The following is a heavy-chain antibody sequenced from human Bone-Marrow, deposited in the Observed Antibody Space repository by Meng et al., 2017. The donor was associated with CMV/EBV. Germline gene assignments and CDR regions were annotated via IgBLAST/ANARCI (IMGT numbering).Heavy chain of an antibody. Sequence: SETLSLTCTVSGGSISSSSYYWGWIRQPPGKGLEWIGSIYYSGSTYYNPSLKSRVTISVDTSKNQFSLKLSSVTAADTAVYYCARTRKEWLFINWFDPWGQGTLVTFSS. CDR2: IYYSGST. V-gene: IGHV4-39*07. CDR1: GGSISSSSYY. J-gene: IGHJ5*02. D-gene: IGHD3-3*01. CDR3: ARTRKEWLFINWFDP.